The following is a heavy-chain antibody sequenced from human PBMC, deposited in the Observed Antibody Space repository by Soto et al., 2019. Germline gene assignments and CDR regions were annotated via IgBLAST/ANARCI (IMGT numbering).Heavy chain of an antibody. D-gene: IGHD3-3*01. CDR3: ARVKKVFWIGSWFDP. Sequence: ASVKVSCKASGYTFTSYGISWVRQVPGQGLEWMGWISAYNGNTNYAQKLQGRVTMTTDTSTSTAYMELRSLRSDDTAVYYCARVKKVFWIGSWFDPWGQGTMVTVSS. CDR1: GYTFTSYG. V-gene: IGHV1-18*04. CDR2: ISAYNGNT. J-gene: IGHJ5*02.